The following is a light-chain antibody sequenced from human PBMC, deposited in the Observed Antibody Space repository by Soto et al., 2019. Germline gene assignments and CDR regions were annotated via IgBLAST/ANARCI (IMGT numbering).Light chain of an antibody. CDR2: AAS. J-gene: IGKJ1*01. CDR1: QSISSY. Sequence: DIQMTQTPSSLSASVGDRVIITCRASQSISSYLNWFQQKPGKAPQLLIYAASSLQSGVPSRFSGSGTGTDFTLTISSLQPEDFATYYCQQSYSTPRAFGQGTKVDIK. V-gene: IGKV1-39*01. CDR3: QQSYSTPRA.